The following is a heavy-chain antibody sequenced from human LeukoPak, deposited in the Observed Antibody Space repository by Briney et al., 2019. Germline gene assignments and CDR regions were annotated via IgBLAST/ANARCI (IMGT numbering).Heavy chain of an antibody. D-gene: IGHD3-3*01. J-gene: IGHJ6*03. Sequence: PGGSLRLSCAASGFTFSSYAMSWVRQAPGKGLEWVSAISGSGGSTYYADSVKGRFTISRDNSKNTLYLQMNSLRAEDTAVYYCAKYYDFWSGYSVYYYMDVWGKGTTVTVSS. CDR2: ISGSGGST. CDR3: AKYYDFWSGYSVYYYMDV. CDR1: GFTFSSYA. V-gene: IGHV3-23*01.